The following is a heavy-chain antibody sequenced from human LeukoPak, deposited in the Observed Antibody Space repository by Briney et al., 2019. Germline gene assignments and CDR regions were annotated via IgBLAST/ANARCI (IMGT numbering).Heavy chain of an antibody. D-gene: IGHD4-17*01. V-gene: IGHV5-10-1*01. J-gene: IGHJ4*02. CDR1: GYSFTSYW. CDR2: IDPSDSYT. CDR3: ARLRTVTKGWKRAYYVDY. Sequence: GESLKISCKGSGYSFTSYWISWVRQMPGKGLEWMGRIDPSDSYTNYSPSFQGHVTISADKSISTAYLQWSSLKASDTAMYYCARLRTVTKGWKRAYYVDYRGQGTLVTVSS.